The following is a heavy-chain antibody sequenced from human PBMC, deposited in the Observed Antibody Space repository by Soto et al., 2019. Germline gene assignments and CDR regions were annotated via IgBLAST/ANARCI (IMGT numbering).Heavy chain of an antibody. D-gene: IGHD3-22*01. CDR3: ARCYYDSSGYHWTYYYGMDV. Sequence: PGESLKISCKGSGYSFTGYWIGWVRQMPGKGLEWMGIIYPGDSDTRYSPSFQGQVTISADKSISTAYLQWSSLKASDTAMYYCARCYYDSSGYHWTYYYGMDVWGQGTTVTVSS. V-gene: IGHV5-51*01. J-gene: IGHJ6*02. CDR2: IYPGDSDT. CDR1: GYSFTGYW.